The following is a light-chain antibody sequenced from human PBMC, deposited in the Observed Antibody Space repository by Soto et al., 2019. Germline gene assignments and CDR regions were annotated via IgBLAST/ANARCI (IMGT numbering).Light chain of an antibody. CDR1: ESVSTN. J-gene: IGKJ1*01. V-gene: IGKV3-15*01. CDR2: GAS. CDR3: QQYSIWRT. Sequence: EIEMTQCPATLSLAPGQRVTLSFRASESVSTNLAWYQQKAGQAPRLLIYGASTRATGIPARFSGSGSGTEFTLTISSLQSEDFAVYYCQQYSIWRTFGQGTKVDIK.